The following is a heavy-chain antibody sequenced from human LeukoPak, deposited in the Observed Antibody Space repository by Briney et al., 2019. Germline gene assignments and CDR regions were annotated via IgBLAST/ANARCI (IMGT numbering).Heavy chain of an antibody. Sequence: QSGGSLRLSCAASGFTFNSHAMNWVRQAPGKGLEWVSGISGSGASTYYADSVKGRFTIPRDNSKNKLYLQMNSMRVEDTAVYYCRRADTAFDYWGQGTLVTVSS. J-gene: IGHJ4*02. CDR1: GFTFNSHA. D-gene: IGHD3-16*01. CDR3: RRADTAFDY. CDR2: ISGSGAST. V-gene: IGHV3-23*01.